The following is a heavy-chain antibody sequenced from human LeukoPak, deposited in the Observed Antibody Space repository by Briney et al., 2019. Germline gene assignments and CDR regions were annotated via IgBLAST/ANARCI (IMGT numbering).Heavy chain of an antibody. V-gene: IGHV3-33*01. CDR1: GFTFSSYG. J-gene: IGHJ4*02. D-gene: IGHD4-17*01. CDR3: AREATVVTYFDY. CDR2: IWYDGGNK. Sequence: GGSLRLSCAASGFTFSSYGMHWVRQAPGKGLEWVAVIWYDGGNKYYADSVKGRFTISRDNSKNTLYLQMNSLRAEDTAVYYCAREATVVTYFDYWGQGTLVTVSS.